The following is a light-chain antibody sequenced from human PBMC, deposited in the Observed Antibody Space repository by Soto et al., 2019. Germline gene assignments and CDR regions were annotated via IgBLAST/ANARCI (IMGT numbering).Light chain of an antibody. V-gene: IGKV3-15*01. CDR3: HQYNNWWT. CDR2: GAS. J-gene: IGKJ1*01. Sequence: EIVMTQSPATLSVSPGERATLSCRASQTVSTSLAWYQQKPGRAPRLLIYGASTRASGVPARFSSGGSGTEFTLTISSLQSEDSAVYYCHQYNNWWTFGQGTKVEIK. CDR1: QTVSTS.